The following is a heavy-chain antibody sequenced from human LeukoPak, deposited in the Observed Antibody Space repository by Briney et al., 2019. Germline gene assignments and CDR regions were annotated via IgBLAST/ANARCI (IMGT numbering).Heavy chain of an antibody. J-gene: IGHJ4*02. CDR2: ISDSDGNT. D-gene: IGHD5-24*01. CDR1: GFTFSTYG. CDR3: AKDLVEMATMDY. V-gene: IGHV3-23*01. Sequence: PGGSLRLSCSASGFTFSTYGMSWVRQAPGKGLEWVSAISDSDGNTYYADSVKGRFTISRDNSKNTLYLQMNSLRAEDTAVYYCAKDLVEMATMDYWGQGTLVTVSS.